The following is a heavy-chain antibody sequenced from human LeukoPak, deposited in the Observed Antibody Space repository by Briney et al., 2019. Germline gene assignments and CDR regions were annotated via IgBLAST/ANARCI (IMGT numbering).Heavy chain of an antibody. CDR3: ARVLRPQPGYSYGPQGDFDY. V-gene: IGHV1-18*01. CDR1: GYTFTSYG. D-gene: IGHD5-18*01. J-gene: IGHJ4*02. CDR2: ISAYNGNT. Sequence: GASVKVSCKASGYTFTSYGISWVGQAPGQGLEWMGWISAYNGNTNYAQKLQGRVTMTTDTSTSTAYMELRSLRSDDTAVYYCARVLRPQPGYSYGPQGDFDYWGQGTLVTVSS.